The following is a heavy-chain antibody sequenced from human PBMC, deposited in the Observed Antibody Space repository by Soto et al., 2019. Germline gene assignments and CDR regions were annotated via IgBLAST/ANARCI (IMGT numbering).Heavy chain of an antibody. CDR3: ATTVLGYYYGMDV. Sequence: ASVKVSCKASGYTFTGYYMHWVRQAPGQGLEWMGWINPNSGGTNYAQKFQGWVTMTRDTSISTAYMELSRLRSDDTAVYYCATTVLGYYYGMDVWGQGTTVTAP. CDR1: GYTFTGYY. CDR2: INPNSGGT. D-gene: IGHD4-4*01. J-gene: IGHJ6*02. V-gene: IGHV1-2*04.